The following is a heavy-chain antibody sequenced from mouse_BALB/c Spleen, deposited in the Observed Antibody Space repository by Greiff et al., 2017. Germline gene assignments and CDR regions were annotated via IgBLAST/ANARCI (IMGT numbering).Heavy chain of an antibody. V-gene: IGHV3-8*02. CDR3: ARWTGGDRYDFDY. D-gene: IGHD2-14*01. CDR1: GDSITSGY. J-gene: IGHJ2*01. Sequence: EVKVEESGPSLVKPSQTLSLTCSVTGDSITSGYWNWIRTFPGNKLEYMGYISYSGSTYYNPSLKSRISITRDTSTNQYYLQLNSVTTEDTATYYCARWTGGDRYDFDYWGQGTTLTVSS. CDR2: ISYSGST.